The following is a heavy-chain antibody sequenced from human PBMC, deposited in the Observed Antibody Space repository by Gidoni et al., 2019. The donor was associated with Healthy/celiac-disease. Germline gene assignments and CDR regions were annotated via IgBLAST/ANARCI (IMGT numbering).Heavy chain of an antibody. Sequence: EVQLVQSGAEVKKPGESLRISCTGSGYSFTSYWISWVRQMPGKGLEWMGRIDPSDSYTNYSPSFQGHVTISADKSISTAYLQWSSLKASDTAMYYCARRPVDDFWSGRPPPPGGMDVWGQGTTVTVSS. CDR2: IDPSDSYT. CDR3: ARRPVDDFWSGRPPPPGGMDV. J-gene: IGHJ6*02. CDR1: GYSFTSYW. D-gene: IGHD3-3*01. V-gene: IGHV5-10-1*03.